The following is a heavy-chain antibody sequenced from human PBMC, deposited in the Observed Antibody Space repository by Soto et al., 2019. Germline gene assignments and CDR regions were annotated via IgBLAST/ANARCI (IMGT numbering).Heavy chain of an antibody. CDR3: ARDLWAPYYYDSSGYYNDGMDV. D-gene: IGHD3-22*01. J-gene: IGHJ6*02. CDR2: IYYSGST. Sequence: SETLSLTCTVSGGSISSYYWSWIRQPPGKGLEWIGYIYYSGSTNYNPSLKSRVTISVDTSKNQFSLKLSSVTAADTAVYYCARDLWAPYYYDSSGYYNDGMDVWGQGTTVTVSS. CDR1: GGSISSYY. V-gene: IGHV4-59*01.